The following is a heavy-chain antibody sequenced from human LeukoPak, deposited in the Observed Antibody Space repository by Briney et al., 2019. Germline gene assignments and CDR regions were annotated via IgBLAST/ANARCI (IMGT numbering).Heavy chain of an antibody. Sequence: GGSLRLSCAASGFSFNTCTMNWVRQAPGKGLEWVSSISSTSSYIYYANSVKGRFSISRDNAKNSLYLQMNSLRAEDTAVYYCARGSSDFWTPYMDAWGKGTTVTVSS. CDR2: ISSTSSYI. D-gene: IGHD3-3*01. CDR3: ARGSSDFWTPYMDA. V-gene: IGHV3-21*01. CDR1: GFSFNTCT. J-gene: IGHJ6*03.